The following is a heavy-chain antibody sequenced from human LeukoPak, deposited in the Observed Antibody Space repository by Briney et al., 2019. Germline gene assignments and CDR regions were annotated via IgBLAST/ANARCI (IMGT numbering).Heavy chain of an antibody. CDR1: GFTYSHYG. CDR3: AKDAQRGFDYSNSLEY. D-gene: IGHD4-11*01. Sequence: PGRSLRLSCAASGFTYSHYGMHWVRQAPGKGLEWVAVIWSDATEKYYGDAVKGRFTISRDNSMNTLYLQMNSLRVEDTAVYYCAKDAQRGFDYSNSLEYWGQGTLVTVSS. CDR2: IWSDATEK. V-gene: IGHV3-33*06. J-gene: IGHJ4*02.